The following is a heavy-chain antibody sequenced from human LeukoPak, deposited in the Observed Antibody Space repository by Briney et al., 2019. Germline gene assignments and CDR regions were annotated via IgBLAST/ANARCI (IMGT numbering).Heavy chain of an antibody. J-gene: IGHJ6*02. V-gene: IGHV3-7*05. CDR1: GITFSSYW. CDR2: IKQDGTEK. CDR3: ARGSGMDV. Sequence: GGSLRLSCSGSGITFSSYWMHWVRQAPGKGLECVANIKQDGTEKYYVDSVKGRFTISRDNAKNSLYLQMNSLRAEDTAVYYCARGSGMDVWGQGTTVTVSS.